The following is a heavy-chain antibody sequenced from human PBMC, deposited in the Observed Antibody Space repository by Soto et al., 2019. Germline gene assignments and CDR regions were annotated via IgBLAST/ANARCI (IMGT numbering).Heavy chain of an antibody. CDR1: GGTFSSYT. Sequence: GASVKVSCKASGGTFSSYTISWVRQAPGQGREWMGRIIPILGIANYAQKFQGRVTITADKSTSTAYMELSSLRSEVTAVYYCASSDGPIDYWGQGTLVTVSS. J-gene: IGHJ4*02. V-gene: IGHV1-69*02. CDR2: IIPILGIA. CDR3: ASSDGPIDY.